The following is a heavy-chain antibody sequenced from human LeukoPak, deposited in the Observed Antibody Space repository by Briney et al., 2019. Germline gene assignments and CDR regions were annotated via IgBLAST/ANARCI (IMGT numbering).Heavy chain of an antibody. J-gene: IGHJ5*02. CDR2: IIPIFGTA. CDR3: AREGVVVTALGFDP. D-gene: IGHD2-21*02. CDR1: GGTFSSYA. V-gene: IGHV1-69*06. Sequence: ASVKVSCKASGGTFSSYAISWVRQAPGQGLEWMGGIIPIFGTANYAQKFQGRVTITADKSTSTAYMELSSLRSEDTAVYYCAREGVVVTALGFDPWGQGTLVTVSS.